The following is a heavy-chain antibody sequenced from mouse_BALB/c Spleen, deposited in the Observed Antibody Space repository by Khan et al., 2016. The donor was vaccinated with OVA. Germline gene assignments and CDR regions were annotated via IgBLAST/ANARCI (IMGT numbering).Heavy chain of an antibody. CDR3: ASKNGSDFDY. D-gene: IGHD1-1*01. CDR1: GYSFTGYF. J-gene: IGHJ2*01. V-gene: IGHV1-20*02. CDR2: INPHIGET. Sequence: EVQLQQSGPELVKPGASVKISCKASGYSFTGYFMNWVMQSHGKSLEWIGRINPHIGETFYNQKFKDKATLTVDESSTTAHMELRSLSSEDSAVYYCASKNGSDFDYWGQGTTLTVSS.